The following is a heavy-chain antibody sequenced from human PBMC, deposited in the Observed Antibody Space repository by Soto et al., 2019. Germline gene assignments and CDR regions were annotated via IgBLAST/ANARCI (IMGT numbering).Heavy chain of an antibody. J-gene: IGHJ5*02. CDR2: IYYSGST. CDR1: GGSISSYY. V-gene: IGHV4-59*01. CDR3: ARDHSSSWFNWFDP. Sequence: NPSETLSLTCTVSGGSISSYYWSWIRQPPGKGLEWIGYIYYSGSTNYNPSLKSRVTISVDTSKNQFSLKLSSVTAADTAVYYCARDHSSSWFNWFDPWGQGTLVTV. D-gene: IGHD6-13*01.